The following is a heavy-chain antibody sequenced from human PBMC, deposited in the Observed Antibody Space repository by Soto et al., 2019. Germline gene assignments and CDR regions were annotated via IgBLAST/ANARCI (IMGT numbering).Heavy chain of an antibody. J-gene: IGHJ3*02. CDR2: IYPGDSDT. CDR3: ASTGGDYYESSGYHPKDAFDI. Sequence: RGESLKISCKGSGYSFTSYWIGWVRQMPGKGLEWMGIIYPGDSDTRYSPSFQGQVTISADKSISTAYLQWSSLKASDTAMYYCASTGGDYYESSGYHPKDAFDIWGQGTMVTVSS. CDR1: GYSFTSYW. V-gene: IGHV5-51*01. D-gene: IGHD3-22*01.